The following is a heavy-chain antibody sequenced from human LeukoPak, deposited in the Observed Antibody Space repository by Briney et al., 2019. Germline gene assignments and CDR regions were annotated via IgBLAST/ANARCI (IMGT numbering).Heavy chain of an antibody. CDR3: ARDILTGYLVYDY. CDR2: IIPIFGTA. CDR1: GGTFSSYA. Sequence: SVKVSCKASGGTFSSYAINWVRQAPGQGLEWMGGIIPIFGTANYAQKFQGRVTITADESTSTAYMELSSLRSEDTAVYYCARDILTGYLVYDYWGQGTLVTVSS. J-gene: IGHJ4*02. V-gene: IGHV1-69*13. D-gene: IGHD3-9*01.